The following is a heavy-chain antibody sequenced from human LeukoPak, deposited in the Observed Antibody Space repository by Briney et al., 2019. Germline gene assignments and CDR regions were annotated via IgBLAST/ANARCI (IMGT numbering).Heavy chain of an antibody. V-gene: IGHV3-23*01. CDR3: AKASKRYYYDSSGYFIFDY. D-gene: IGHD3-22*01. CDR2: IGGSGGST. J-gene: IGHJ4*02. CDR1: GFTFSSYA. Sequence: GGSLRLSCAASGFTFSSYAMSWVRQAPGKGLEWVSVIGGSGGSTYYADSVKGRFTISRGNSKNTLYLQMNSLRAEDTAVYYRAKASKRYYYDSSGYFIFDYWGQGTLVTVSS.